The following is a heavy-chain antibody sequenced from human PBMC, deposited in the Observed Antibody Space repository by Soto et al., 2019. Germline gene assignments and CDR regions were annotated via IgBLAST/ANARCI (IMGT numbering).Heavy chain of an antibody. Sequence: PSETLSLTCTVSGGPISSYYWSWIRQPPGKGLEWIGYIYYSGSTNYNPSLKSRVTISVDTSKNQFSLKLSSVTAADTAVYYCARGNYYDSSGYFDYWGQGTLVTVSS. V-gene: IGHV4-59*01. D-gene: IGHD3-22*01. CDR1: GGPISSYY. CDR2: IYYSGST. J-gene: IGHJ4*02. CDR3: ARGNYYDSSGYFDY.